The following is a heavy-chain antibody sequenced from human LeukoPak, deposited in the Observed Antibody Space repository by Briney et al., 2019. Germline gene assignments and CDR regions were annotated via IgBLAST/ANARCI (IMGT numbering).Heavy chain of an antibody. Sequence: ASVKVSCKASGYMFTGYYIHWVRQAPGQGPEWMGRINPNSGGTNYAQRFQGSVTMTRETSISTAYMELSRLRSDDTAVYYCARARILVWFGESGPDWFDPWGQGTLVTVSS. V-gene: IGHV1-2*06. D-gene: IGHD3-10*01. CDR2: INPNSGGT. J-gene: IGHJ5*02. CDR1: GYMFTGYY. CDR3: ARARILVWFGESGPDWFDP.